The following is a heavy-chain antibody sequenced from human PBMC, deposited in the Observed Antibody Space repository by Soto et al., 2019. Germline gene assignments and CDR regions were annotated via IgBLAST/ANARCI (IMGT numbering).Heavy chain of an antibody. V-gene: IGHV1-69*12. CDR1: GGTFSSYA. Sequence: QVQLVQSGAEVKKPGSSVKVSCKASGGTFSSYAISWVRQAPGQGLEWMGGIIPIFGTANYAQKFQGRVTITADESTSTACMELSSLRSEDTAVYYCARGGLAYCGGDCYSDAFDIWGQGTMVTVSS. CDR2: IIPIFGTA. D-gene: IGHD2-21*02. CDR3: ARGGLAYCGGDCYSDAFDI. J-gene: IGHJ3*02.